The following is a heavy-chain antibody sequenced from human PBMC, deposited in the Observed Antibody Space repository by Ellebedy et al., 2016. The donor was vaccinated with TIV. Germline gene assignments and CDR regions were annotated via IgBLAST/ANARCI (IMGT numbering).Heavy chain of an antibody. CDR3: ARGFPLVRGPVDY. D-gene: IGHD3-10*01. J-gene: IGHJ4*02. CDR2: INPNSGDT. V-gene: IGHV1-2*02. Sequence: ASVKVSCKASGYAFTGYYMHWARQAPGQGLEWVGWINPNSGDTSYAQNFQGRVTLTRDTSINTAYIQLSRLRSDDTAVYYCARGFPLVRGPVDYWGQGTLVTVSS. CDR1: GYAFTGYY.